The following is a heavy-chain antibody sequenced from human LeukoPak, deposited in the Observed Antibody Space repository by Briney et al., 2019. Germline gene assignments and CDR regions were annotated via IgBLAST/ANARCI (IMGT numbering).Heavy chain of an antibody. CDR3: AKDQGDSSDY. V-gene: IGHV3-23*01. CDR1: GFTFSSYA. D-gene: IGHD2-15*01. CDR2: LSGSASST. Sequence: GGSLRLSCAASGFTFSSYAMSWVRQAPGKGLEWVSALSGSASSTYYADSVKGRFTISRDNSKNTLYLQMNSLRAEDTALNYCAKDQGDSSDYWGQGTLVTVSS. J-gene: IGHJ4*02.